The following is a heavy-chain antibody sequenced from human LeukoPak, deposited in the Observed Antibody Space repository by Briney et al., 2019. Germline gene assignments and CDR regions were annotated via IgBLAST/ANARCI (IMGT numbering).Heavy chain of an antibody. V-gene: IGHV3-30*04. CDR1: GFIFSSYA. CDR2: ISYDGSNR. CDR3: ARGRNVDTSMVNDY. Sequence: GGSLRLSCAASGFIFSSYAMHWVRQAPGKGLEWVTVISYDGSNRYYADSVKGRFTISRDNSKNTVYVQMNSLRAADTAVYFCARGRNVDTSMVNDYWGQGTLVTVSS. D-gene: IGHD5-18*01. J-gene: IGHJ4*02.